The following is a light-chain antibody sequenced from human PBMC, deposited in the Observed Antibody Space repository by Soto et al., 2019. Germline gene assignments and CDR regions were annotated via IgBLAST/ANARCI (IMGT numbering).Light chain of an antibody. CDR2: GAS. Sequence: EIVMTQSPATLSVTQGERATLSCRASQSVSSNFAWYQQKPGQAPRLLIYGASTRATGIPARFSGSGSGTEFTLTISSLQSEDFAGYYCQHYNNWPPWTFGQGTKVEIK. CDR3: QHYNNWPPWT. V-gene: IGKV3-15*01. J-gene: IGKJ1*01. CDR1: QSVSSN.